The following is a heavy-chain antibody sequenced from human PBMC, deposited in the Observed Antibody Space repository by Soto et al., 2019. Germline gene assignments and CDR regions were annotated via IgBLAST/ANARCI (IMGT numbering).Heavy chain of an antibody. Sequence: EVQLLESGGGLVQPGGSLRLSCAASGFSFSTFEMSWVRQAPGRGLEWVSFISDDGSRTYYADAVKGRFTISRDNSKHSLCLEMNSLTAEDTAVYACVKGGWLDFWGQGTLVTVSS. CDR1: GFSFSTFE. D-gene: IGHD3-16*01. J-gene: IGHJ5*01. CDR2: ISDDGSRT. V-gene: IGHV3-23*01. CDR3: VKGGWLDF.